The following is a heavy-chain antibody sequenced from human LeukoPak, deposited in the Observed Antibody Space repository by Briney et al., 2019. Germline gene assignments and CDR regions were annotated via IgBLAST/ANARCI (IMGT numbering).Heavy chain of an antibody. CDR2: INPNSGGT. CDR1: GYTFTGYY. V-gene: IGHV1-2*02. Sequence: ASVKVSCKASGYTFTGYYMHWVRQAPGQGLERMGWINPNSGGTNYAQKFQGSVTMTRDTSISTAYMELSRLRSDDTAVYYCARSLYSGSYYRFGYWGQGSLVTVSS. J-gene: IGHJ4*02. D-gene: IGHD1-26*01. CDR3: ARSLYSGSYYRFGY.